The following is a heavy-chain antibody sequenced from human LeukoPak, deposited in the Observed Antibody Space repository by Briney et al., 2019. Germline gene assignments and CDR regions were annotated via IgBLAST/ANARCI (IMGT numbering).Heavy chain of an antibody. D-gene: IGHD5-12*01. V-gene: IGHV3-21*01. CDR3: ARDVGWLRLVDY. J-gene: IGHJ4*02. CDR1: GLTFSSYS. CDR2: ISSSSSYI. Sequence: GGSLRLSCAASGLTFSSYSMNWVRQAPGKGLEWVSSISSSSSYIYYADSVKGRFTISRDNAKNSLYLQMNSLRAEDTAVYYCARDVGWLRLVDYWGQGTLVTVSS.